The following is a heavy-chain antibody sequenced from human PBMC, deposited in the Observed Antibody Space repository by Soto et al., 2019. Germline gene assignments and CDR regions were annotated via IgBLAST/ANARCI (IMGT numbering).Heavy chain of an antibody. CDR3: AREMDEGSWKPFDY. J-gene: IGHJ4*02. CDR2: IYYSGST. Sequence: PSETLSLTCTVSGGSVSSGSYYWSWIRQPPGKGLEWIGYIYYSGSTNYNPSLKSRVTISVDTSKNQFSLKLSSVTAADTAVYYCAREMDEGSWKPFDYWGQGTLVTVSS. CDR1: GGSVSSGSYY. D-gene: IGHD6-13*01. V-gene: IGHV4-61*01.